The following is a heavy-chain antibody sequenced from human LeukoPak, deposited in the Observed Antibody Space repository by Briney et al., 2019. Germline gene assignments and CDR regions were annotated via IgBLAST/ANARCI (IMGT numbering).Heavy chain of an antibody. CDR3: TTLDGDYFYYYYYYMDV. V-gene: IGHV3-15*01. CDR2: IKSKTDGGTT. J-gene: IGHJ6*03. Sequence: PGGSLRLSCAASGFTFSSYEMSWVRQAPGKGLEWVGRIKSKTDGGTTDYAAPVKGRFTISRDDSKNTLYLQMNSLKTEDTAVYYCTTLDGDYFYYYYYYMDVWGKGTTVTISS. D-gene: IGHD4-17*01. CDR1: GFTFSSYE.